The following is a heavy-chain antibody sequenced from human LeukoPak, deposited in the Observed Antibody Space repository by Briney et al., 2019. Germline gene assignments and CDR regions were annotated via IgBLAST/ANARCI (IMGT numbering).Heavy chain of an antibody. V-gene: IGHV4-30-2*01. CDR3: ASGAGSAAPRFDY. D-gene: IGHD3-10*01. Sequence: PSQTLSLTCTVSGGSISSGGYYWSWIRQPPGKGLEWIGYIYHSGSTYYNPSLKSRVTISVDRSKNQFSLKLSSVTAADTAVYYCASGAGSAAPRFDYWGQGTLVTVSS. CDR2: IYHSGST. CDR1: GGSISSGGYY. J-gene: IGHJ4*02.